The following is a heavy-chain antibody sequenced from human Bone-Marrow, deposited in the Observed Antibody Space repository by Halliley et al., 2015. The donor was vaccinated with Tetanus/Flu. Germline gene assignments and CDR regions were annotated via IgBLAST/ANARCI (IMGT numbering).Heavy chain of an antibody. D-gene: IGHD3-3*01. Sequence: EWFGYISYSGSINSNPSLKSRVPILGDTSKNQFSLNLISVTAADTAVYYCAGFGHYYYYGMDVWGQGTTVTVSS. CDR3: AGFGHYYYYGMDV. J-gene: IGHJ6*02. V-gene: IGHV4-59*01. CDR2: ISYSGSI.